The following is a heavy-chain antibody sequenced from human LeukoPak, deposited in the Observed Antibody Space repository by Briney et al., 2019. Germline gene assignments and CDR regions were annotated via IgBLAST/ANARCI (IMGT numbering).Heavy chain of an antibody. Sequence: ASVKVSCKASGYTFTSYEIAWVQQATGQGLEWMGWMNPKSGNTGYVQKFQGRVTMTRNTSISTAYMELSSLRSEDTAVYYCARAKTIAAIYNWFDPWGQGTLVTVSS. CDR2: MNPKSGNT. J-gene: IGHJ5*02. V-gene: IGHV1-8*01. CDR3: ARAKTIAAIYNWFDP. CDR1: GYTFTSYE. D-gene: IGHD6-6*01.